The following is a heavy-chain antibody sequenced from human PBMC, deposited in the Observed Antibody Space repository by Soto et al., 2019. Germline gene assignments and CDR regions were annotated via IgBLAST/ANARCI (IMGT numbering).Heavy chain of an antibody. CDR1: GFTFSSYA. V-gene: IGHV3-23*01. J-gene: IGHJ4*02. CDR2: ISGSGGST. CDR3: AKDLLDRVEEENYFDY. D-gene: IGHD5-12*01. Sequence: GGSLRLSCAASGFTFSSYAMSWVRQAPGKGLEWVSAISGSGGSTYYADSVKGRFTISRDNSKNTLYLQMNSLRAEDTAVYYCAKDLLDRVEEENYFDYWGQGTLVTVSS.